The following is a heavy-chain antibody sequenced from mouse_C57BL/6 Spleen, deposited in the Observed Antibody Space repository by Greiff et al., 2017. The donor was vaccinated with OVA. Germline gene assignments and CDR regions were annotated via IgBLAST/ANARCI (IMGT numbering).Heavy chain of an antibody. V-gene: IGHV3-6*01. Sequence: EVQLVESGPGLVKPSQSLSLTCSVTGYSITSGYYWNWIRQFPGNKLEWMGYISYDGSNNYNPSLKNRISITRDTSKNQFFLKLNSVTTEDTATYYCAREGPVGYFDVWGTGTTVTVSS. CDR3: AREGPVGYFDV. J-gene: IGHJ1*03. CDR2: ISYDGSN. CDR1: GYSITSGYY.